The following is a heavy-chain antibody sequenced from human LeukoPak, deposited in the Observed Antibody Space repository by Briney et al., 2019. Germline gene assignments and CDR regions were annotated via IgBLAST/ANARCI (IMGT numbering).Heavy chain of an antibody. CDR1: GDSLGSYF. V-gene: IGHV4-59*08. J-gene: IGHJ2*01. D-gene: IGHD6-13*01. Sequence: PSETLSLTCTVSGDSLGSYFWSWLRQSPGKGLEWIGYIYSSGYTDYNPSLKSRVTISVATFTNQFSLSLRSVTAADTALYYCARHHGSWTDWYFDLWGRGTLVIVSP. CDR2: IYSSGYT. CDR3: ARHHGSWTDWYFDL.